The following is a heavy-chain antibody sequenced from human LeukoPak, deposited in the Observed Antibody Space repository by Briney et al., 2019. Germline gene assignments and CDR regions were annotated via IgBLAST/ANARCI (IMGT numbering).Heavy chain of an antibody. V-gene: IGHV4-4*02. Sequence: SETLSLTCGVSGVSVINTNWWTWVRQPPGKGLEWVGEVHLDGRTNYNPSLESRLTMSVDLSENQVSLKLTSVTAADTAVYYCAREGGFYRPLDYSGQGTLVTVSS. D-gene: IGHD3-3*01. CDR2: VHLDGRT. J-gene: IGHJ4*02. CDR1: GVSVINTNW. CDR3: AREGGFYRPLDY.